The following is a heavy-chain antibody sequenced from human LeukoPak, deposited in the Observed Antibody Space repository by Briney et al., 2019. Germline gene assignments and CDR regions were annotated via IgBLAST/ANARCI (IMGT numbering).Heavy chain of an antibody. Sequence: ASVKVSCKASGYTFTSYGISWVRQAPGQGLEWMGWISAYNGNTNYAQKLQGRVTMTTDTSTSTAYMYLRSLRSDDTAVYYCATVLLWFGELNAEYFQHWGQGTLVTVSS. CDR3: ATVLLWFGELNAEYFQH. V-gene: IGHV1-18*04. CDR2: ISAYNGNT. D-gene: IGHD3-10*01. J-gene: IGHJ1*01. CDR1: GYTFTSYG.